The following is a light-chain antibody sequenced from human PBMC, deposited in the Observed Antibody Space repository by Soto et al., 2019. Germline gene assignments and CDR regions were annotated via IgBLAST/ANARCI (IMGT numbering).Light chain of an antibody. Sequence: DIHMTQSASTLSASVGARLTPTCRASQSISSWVAWYKQKPGKAPNLLIYKASSLESGVPSRFSGSGSGTEFTLTISSLQPDDSATYYCQQYNTYSTFGQGTKVDIK. CDR3: QQYNTYST. CDR1: QSISSW. CDR2: KAS. J-gene: IGKJ1*01. V-gene: IGKV1-5*03.